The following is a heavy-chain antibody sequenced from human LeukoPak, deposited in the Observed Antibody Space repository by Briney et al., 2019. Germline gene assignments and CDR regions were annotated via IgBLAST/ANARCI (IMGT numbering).Heavy chain of an antibody. CDR2: ISVSGST. Sequence: GGSLRLSCAASGFTFSTYAMSWVRQAPGKGLEWVSAISVSGSTYYADSLKGRFTISRDNAKKSLYLQMNSLRAEDTAVYYCARDNGNKYYFDYWGQGTLVTVSS. V-gene: IGHV3-23*01. D-gene: IGHD2-8*01. J-gene: IGHJ4*02. CDR3: ARDNGNKYYFDY. CDR1: GFTFSTYA.